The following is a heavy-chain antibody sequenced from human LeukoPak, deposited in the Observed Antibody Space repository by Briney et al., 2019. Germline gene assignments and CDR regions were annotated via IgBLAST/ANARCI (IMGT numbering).Heavy chain of an antibody. Sequence: GGSLRLSCAASVFMFDDYGMSWVRQAPGKGLEWVSGINWNGGRTGYADSVNGRVTISRDNAKNSLYLQMNSLRAEDTALYYCARDYDYGDYPGYWGQGTLVTVSS. D-gene: IGHD4-17*01. J-gene: IGHJ4*02. CDR1: VFMFDDYG. CDR2: INWNGGRT. V-gene: IGHV3-20*04. CDR3: ARDYDYGDYPGY.